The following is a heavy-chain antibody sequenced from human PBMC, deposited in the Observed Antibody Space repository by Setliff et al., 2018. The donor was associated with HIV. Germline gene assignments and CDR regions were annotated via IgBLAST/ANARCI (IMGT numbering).Heavy chain of an antibody. D-gene: IGHD3-9*01. CDR2: IYWSGLT. CDR3: ARLTKAGGGNY. CDR1: GYSISSGYY. V-gene: IGHV4-38-2*01. J-gene: IGHJ4*02. Sequence: PSETLSLTCAVSGYSISSGYYWGWIRQPPGKGLEWIGSIYWSGLTFYNPSLKSRVTISVDTSKNQFSLRLNSVTAADTAVYYCARLTKAGGGNYWGQGTLVTVSS.